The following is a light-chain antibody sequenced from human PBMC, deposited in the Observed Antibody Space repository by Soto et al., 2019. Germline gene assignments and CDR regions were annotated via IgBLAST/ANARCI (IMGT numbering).Light chain of an antibody. Sequence: QSALTQPPSASGSPGQSVTISCTGTSSDVGGYNYVSWYQQYPSKAPKLMIYEVNKRPSGVPDRFSGSKSGNTASLTVSGLQAEDEADYYCTSFAGSNNLGVFGGGTQLTVL. CDR3: TSFAGSNNLGV. V-gene: IGLV2-8*01. CDR2: EVN. J-gene: IGLJ3*02. CDR1: SSDVGGYNY.